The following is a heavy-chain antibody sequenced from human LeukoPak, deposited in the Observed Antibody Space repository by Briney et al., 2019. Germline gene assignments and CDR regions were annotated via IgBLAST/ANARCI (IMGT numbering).Heavy chain of an antibody. V-gene: IGHV3-7*05. CDR2: IKEDGSET. J-gene: IGHJ4*02. CDR3: ARDLFRINDY. Sequence: GGSLRLSSAASGFTFSSNWMSWVRQAPGRGLEWLANIKEDGSETYYVDSVRGRFTISRDNAKNTLYLEMNSLRAEDTAVYYCARDLFRINDYWGQGTLVTVSS. CDR1: GFTFSSNW. D-gene: IGHD2-21*01.